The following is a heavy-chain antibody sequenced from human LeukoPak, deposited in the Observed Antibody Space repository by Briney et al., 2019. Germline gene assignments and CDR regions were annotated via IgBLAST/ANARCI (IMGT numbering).Heavy chain of an antibody. Sequence: ASVKVSCKASGYTFTGYYMHWVRQAPGQGLEWMGCINPNSGGTNYAQKFQGRVTMARDTSISTAYMELSSLRSDDTAVYYCARDPAIYSSSSHAFDIWGQGTMVTVSS. CDR2: INPNSGGT. CDR1: GYTFTGYY. CDR3: ARDPAIYSSSSHAFDI. D-gene: IGHD6-13*01. J-gene: IGHJ3*02. V-gene: IGHV1-2*02.